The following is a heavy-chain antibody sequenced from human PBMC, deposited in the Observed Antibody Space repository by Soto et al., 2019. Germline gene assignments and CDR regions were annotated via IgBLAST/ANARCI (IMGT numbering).Heavy chain of an antibody. D-gene: IGHD2-8*01. CDR3: VRSVVLNTRESF. Sequence: GGSLRLSCSASEFIFSNFAMHWVRQAPGKGLECVSAISSNGDPTYYADSVKGRFIISRDNSKNTLYLQMTSLRPEDTAVYYWVRSVVLNTRESFWGQGSLVTVSS. V-gene: IGHV3-64D*08. CDR1: EFIFSNFA. CDR2: ISSNGDPT. J-gene: IGHJ4*02.